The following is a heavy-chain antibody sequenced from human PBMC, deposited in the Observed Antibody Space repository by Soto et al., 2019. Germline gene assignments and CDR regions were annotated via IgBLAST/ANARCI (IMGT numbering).Heavy chain of an antibody. D-gene: IGHD6-6*01. CDR2: IIPIFGTA. Sequence: SVKVSCKASGGTFSSYAISWVRQAPGQGLEWMGGIIPIFGTANYAQKFQGRVTITADESTSTAYMELSSLRSEDTAVYYCARTGEIIAARTHYYYGMDVWGQGTRVTVSS. CDR3: ARTGEIIAARTHYYYGMDV. V-gene: IGHV1-69*13. CDR1: GGTFSSYA. J-gene: IGHJ6*02.